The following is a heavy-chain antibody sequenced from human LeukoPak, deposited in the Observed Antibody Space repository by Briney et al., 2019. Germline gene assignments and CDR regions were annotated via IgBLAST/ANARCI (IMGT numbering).Heavy chain of an antibody. V-gene: IGHV1-8*01. J-gene: IGHJ4*02. Sequence: GASVKVSCKASGYTFTSYDINWVRQATGQGLEWMGWMNPNSGNTGYAQKFQGRVTMTRNTSISTAYMELSSLRSEDTAVYHCARVGVYYSSGWYGYWGQGTLVTVSS. CDR3: ARVGVYYSSGWYGY. D-gene: IGHD6-19*01. CDR1: GYTFTSYD. CDR2: MNPNSGNT.